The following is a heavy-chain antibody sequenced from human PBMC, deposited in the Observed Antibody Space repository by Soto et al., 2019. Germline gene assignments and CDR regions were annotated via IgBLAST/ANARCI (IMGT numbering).Heavy chain of an antibody. Sequence: VKLYCKSAGYTFTNYNIHWFRQAPGQGLEWLGIIRPSGINTGYAPGFQGRVTVTRDTSTSTANMELASLTSEDTAVYYCAREPKESFYFEYWGQGTSVTVAS. D-gene: IGHD3-10*01. CDR2: IRPSGINT. CDR3: AREPKESFYFEY. V-gene: IGHV1-46*01. J-gene: IGHJ4*02. CDR1: GYTFTNYN.